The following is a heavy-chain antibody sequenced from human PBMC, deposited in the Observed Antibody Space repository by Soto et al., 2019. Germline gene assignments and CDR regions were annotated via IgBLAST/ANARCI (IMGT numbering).Heavy chain of an antibody. J-gene: IGHJ5*02. Sequence: QVQLVQSGAEVKKPGASVRISCKAPRDTFTSYYINWVRQAPGQGPEWMGVINPIGGRTIYAQQFPGRVTMTRDTSRSTVYMELRSLCSEDTAFYYCARSSGGKFGISIEGSNWFDPWGQGTLVTVPS. CDR2: INPIGGRT. D-gene: IGHD6-6*01. CDR3: ARSSGGKFGISIEGSNWFDP. V-gene: IGHV1-46*01. CDR1: RDTFTSYY.